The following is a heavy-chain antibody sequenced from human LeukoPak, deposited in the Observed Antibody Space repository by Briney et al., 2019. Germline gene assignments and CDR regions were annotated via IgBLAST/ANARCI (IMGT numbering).Heavy chain of an antibody. CDR2: INHSGST. V-gene: IGHV4-34*01. D-gene: IGHD6-13*01. J-gene: IGHJ4*02. CDR3: ARGLNPLSSWFSY. Sequence: SETLSLTYAVYGGSFSGYYWSWIRQPPGKGLEWIGEINHSGSTNYNPSLKSRVTISVDTSKNQFSLKLSSVTAADTAVYYCARGLNPLSSWFSYWGQGTLVTVSS. CDR1: GGSFSGYY.